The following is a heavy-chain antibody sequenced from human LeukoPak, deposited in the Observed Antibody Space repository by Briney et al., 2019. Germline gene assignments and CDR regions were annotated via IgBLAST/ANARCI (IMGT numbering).Heavy chain of an antibody. V-gene: IGHV4-61*01. J-gene: IGHJ4*02. CDR1: GGSVSSGSYY. CDR3: ARVERNYDILTGYFLFDY. CDR2: IYYSGST. D-gene: IGHD3-9*01. Sequence: EPSETLSLTCTVSGGSVSSGSYYWSWIRQPPGKGLEWIGYIYYSGSTSHNPSLKSRVTISVDTSKNQFSLKLSSATAADTAVYYCARVERNYDILTGYFLFDYWGQGTLVTVSS.